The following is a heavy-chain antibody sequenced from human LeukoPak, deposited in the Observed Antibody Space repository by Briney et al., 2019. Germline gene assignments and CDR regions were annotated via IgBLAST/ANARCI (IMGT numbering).Heavy chain of an antibody. CDR1: GFTFSDYY. V-gene: IGHV3-11*04. D-gene: IGHD1-1*01. Sequence: GGSLRLSCEASGFTFSDYYMNWIRQAPGKGLEWLSYISSSSASKSYAGSLKGRFTISRDNAKNSLYLQMSSLRVEDTAVYYCARATKRSYPDYWGQGTLVTVSS. J-gene: IGHJ4*02. CDR3: ARATKRSYPDY. CDR2: ISSSSASK.